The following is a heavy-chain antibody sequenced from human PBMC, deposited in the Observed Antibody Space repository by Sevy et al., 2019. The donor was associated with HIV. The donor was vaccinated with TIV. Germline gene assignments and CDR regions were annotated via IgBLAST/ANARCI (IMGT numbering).Heavy chain of an antibody. D-gene: IGHD6-19*01. CDR3: ARRRYSSGWENFDY. Sequence: GGSLRLSCAASGFTFSSYAMHWVRQAPGKGLEWVAVISYDGSNKYYADSVKGRFTISRDNSENTLYLQMNSLRAEDTAVYYCARRRYSSGWENFDYWGQGTLVTVSS. V-gene: IGHV3-30-3*01. CDR2: ISYDGSNK. J-gene: IGHJ4*02. CDR1: GFTFSSYA.